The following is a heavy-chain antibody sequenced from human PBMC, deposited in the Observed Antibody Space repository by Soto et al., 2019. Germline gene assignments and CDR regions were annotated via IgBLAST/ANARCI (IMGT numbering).Heavy chain of an antibody. J-gene: IGHJ6*02. CDR1: GFTFTSYW. Sequence: GGSLRLSCAASGFTFTSYWVHWVRQAPGKGLVWVSRINSGGTTANYADSVTGRFTISRDNAKNTVYLQMNSLRVEDTAVYYCARGIKNYYGVDVWGQGTTVTVSS. CDR3: ARGIKNYYGVDV. CDR2: INSGGTTA. V-gene: IGHV3-74*01.